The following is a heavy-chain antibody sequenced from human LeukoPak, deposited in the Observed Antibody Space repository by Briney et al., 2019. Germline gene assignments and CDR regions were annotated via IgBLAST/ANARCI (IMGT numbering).Heavy chain of an antibody. CDR2: IIPILGIA. Sequence: EASVKVSCKASGGTFSSYAISWVRQAPGQGLEWMGRIIPILGIANYAQKFQGRVTITADKSTSTAYMELSSLRSEDTAVYYCARDLPDYGDYVRVFFDYWGQGTLVTVSS. J-gene: IGHJ4*02. CDR3: ARDLPDYGDYVRVFFDY. CDR1: GGTFSSYA. D-gene: IGHD4-17*01. V-gene: IGHV1-69*04.